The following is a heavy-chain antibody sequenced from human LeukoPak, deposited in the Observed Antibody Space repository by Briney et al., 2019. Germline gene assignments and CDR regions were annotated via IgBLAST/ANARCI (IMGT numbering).Heavy chain of an antibody. CDR3: ARGFVHDAFDI. J-gene: IGHJ3*02. CDR2: ISSSSSYI. Sequence: GGSLRLSCAASAFTFSSYSMNWVRQAPGKGLEWVSSISSSSSYIYSADSVKGRFTISRDNAKNSLYLQMNSLRAEDTALYHCARGFVHDAFDIWGQGTMVTVSS. CDR1: AFTFSSYS. V-gene: IGHV3-21*04. D-gene: IGHD3-3*01.